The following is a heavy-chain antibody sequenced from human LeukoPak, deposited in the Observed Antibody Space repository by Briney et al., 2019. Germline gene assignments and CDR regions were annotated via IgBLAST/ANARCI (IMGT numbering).Heavy chain of an antibody. CDR3: AKDSFVGTTSFLDS. J-gene: IGHJ4*02. D-gene: IGHD1-26*01. CDR1: GFTFEDFS. V-gene: IGHV3-43*01. Sequence: PGGSLRLSCAASGFTFEDFSMHWVRQVPGKGLEWICLIDWDGGIIYYADSVKGRFTVSRDNSKRSLYLHLSSLTPGDTAFYYCAKDSFVGTTSFLDSWSQGTLVTVSS. CDR2: IDWDGGII.